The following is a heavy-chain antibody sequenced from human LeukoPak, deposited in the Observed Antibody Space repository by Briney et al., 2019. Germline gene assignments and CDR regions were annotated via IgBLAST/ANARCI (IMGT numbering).Heavy chain of an antibody. CDR3: ARDLSLEITMIAGY. V-gene: IGHV3-30*02. Sequence: GGSLRLSCAASGFTFSSYGMHWVRQAPGKGLEWVAFIRYDESTKFYADSVKGRFTISRDNAKNTLYLQMNSLRAEDTAVYYCARDLSLEITMIAGYWGQGTLVTVSS. CDR1: GFTFSSYG. CDR2: IRYDESTK. J-gene: IGHJ4*02. D-gene: IGHD3-22*01.